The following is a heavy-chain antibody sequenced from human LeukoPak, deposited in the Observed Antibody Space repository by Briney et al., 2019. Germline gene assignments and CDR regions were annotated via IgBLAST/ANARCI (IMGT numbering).Heavy chain of an antibody. J-gene: IGHJ4*02. CDR3: ARGAIDYYDSSGPLH. D-gene: IGHD3-22*01. Sequence: GGSLRLSCAAPGFTLSSYWMSWVRQAPGKGLEWVANIKQDGSEKYYVDSVKGRFTISRDNAKNSLYLQMNSLRAEDTAVYYCARGAIDYYDSSGPLHWGQGTLVTVSS. CDR2: IKQDGSEK. V-gene: IGHV3-7*05. CDR1: GFTLSSYW.